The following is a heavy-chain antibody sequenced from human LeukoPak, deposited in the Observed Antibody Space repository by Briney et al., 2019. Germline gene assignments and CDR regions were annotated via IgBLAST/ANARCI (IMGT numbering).Heavy chain of an antibody. CDR2: IIPIFGTA. V-gene: IGHV1-69*05. CDR3: ARGDFDYCLDY. J-gene: IGHJ4*02. CDR1: GGTFSSYA. Sequence: SVKVSCKASGGTFSSYAISWVRQAPGQGVEWMGGIIPIFGTANYAQKFQGRVTITTDESTSTAYMELSSLRSEDTAVYDCARGDFDYCLDYWGQGTLVTVSS. D-gene: IGHD3-3*01.